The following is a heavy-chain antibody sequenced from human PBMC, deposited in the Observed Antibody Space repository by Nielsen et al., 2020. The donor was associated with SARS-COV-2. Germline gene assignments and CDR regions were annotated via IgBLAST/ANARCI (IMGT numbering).Heavy chain of an antibody. J-gene: IGHJ4*02. D-gene: IGHD3-10*01. V-gene: IGHV3-48*01. CDR3: ARGRRKSYGSGSYYNVGYFDY. Sequence: VRQAPGKGLEWVSYISSSSSTIYYADSVKGRFTISRDNAKNSLYLQMNSLRAEDTAVYYCARGRRKSYGSGSYYNVGYFDYWGQGTLVTVSS. CDR2: ISSSSSTI.